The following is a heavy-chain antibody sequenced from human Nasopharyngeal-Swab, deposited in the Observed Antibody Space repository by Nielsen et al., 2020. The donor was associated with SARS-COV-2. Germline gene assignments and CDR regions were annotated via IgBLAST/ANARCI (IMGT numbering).Heavy chain of an antibody. V-gene: IGHV4-34*01. CDR1: GGSLSGSY. CDR3: ANWGHAFDI. D-gene: IGHD3-16*01. CDR2: VNHSGST. J-gene: IGHJ3*02. Sequence: GSLRLSCAVYGGSLSGSYWSWIRQSQGKGLEWIGEVNHSGSTNYNPSLKSRVTISVDTSKNQFSLKMRSVTVADTAVYFCANWGHAFDIWGQGTMVTVSS.